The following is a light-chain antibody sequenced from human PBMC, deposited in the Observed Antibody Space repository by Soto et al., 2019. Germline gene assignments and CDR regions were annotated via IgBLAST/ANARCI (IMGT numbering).Light chain of an antibody. V-gene: IGKV3-20*01. J-gene: IGKJ1*01. Sequence: IVLTQSPGTLSLSPGDRAALSCRASRSLSSTSLAWYQQRPGQAPRLLIYDASSRATGIPDRFSGSGSGTDFTLTINRLEPDDFAVYYCQQYGSSPRTFGQGTKV. CDR2: DAS. CDR3: QQYGSSPRT. CDR1: RSLSSTS.